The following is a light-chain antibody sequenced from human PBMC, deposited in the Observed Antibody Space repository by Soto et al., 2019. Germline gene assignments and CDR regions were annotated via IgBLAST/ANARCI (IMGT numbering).Light chain of an antibody. Sequence: DIQMTQSPSSLSASVGDRVTITCRASQGISNSLVWFQQRPGKAPKGLIFTVSTLESGVPSRFSGSGSGTDLTLTITSLQPEDFATYYCQQYRSYPFTFGGGTKVEIK. CDR2: TVS. CDR3: QQYRSYPFT. CDR1: QGISNS. J-gene: IGKJ4*01. V-gene: IGKV1-16*01.